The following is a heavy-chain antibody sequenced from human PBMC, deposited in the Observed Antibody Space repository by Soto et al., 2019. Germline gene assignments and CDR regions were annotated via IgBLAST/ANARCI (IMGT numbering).Heavy chain of an antibody. V-gene: IGHV6-1*01. D-gene: IGHD2-15*01. CDR3: ARAKGMVGWPGDDALDI. Sequence: PSQTLSLTCVISGDSVSSNSAAWNCIRQSPSRGLEWLGRTYYRSRWYNDYAVSVKSRITINTDTSKNQFSLHLNSVTPEDTAVYYCARAKGMVGWPGDDALDIWGQGTMVSVSS. J-gene: IGHJ3*02. CDR1: GDSVSSNSAA. CDR2: TYYRSRWYN.